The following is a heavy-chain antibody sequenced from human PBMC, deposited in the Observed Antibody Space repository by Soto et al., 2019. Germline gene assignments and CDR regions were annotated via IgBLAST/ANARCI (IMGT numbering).Heavy chain of an antibody. Sequence: SETLSLTCTGSGGSISSYYWSWIRHPPGKGMEWIGNIYYSGSTNYNPSLKSRVTISVDTSKNQFSLKLSSVTAADTAVYYCEIGYGSSYYYDSSGPFDYWGQGTLVTVSS. D-gene: IGHD3-22*01. CDR3: EIGYGSSYYYDSSGPFDY. V-gene: IGHV4-59*01. CDR2: IYYSGST. CDR1: GGSISSYY. J-gene: IGHJ4*02.